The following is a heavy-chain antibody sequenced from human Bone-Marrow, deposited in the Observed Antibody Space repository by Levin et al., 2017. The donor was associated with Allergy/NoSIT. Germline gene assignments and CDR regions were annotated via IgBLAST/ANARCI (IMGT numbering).Heavy chain of an antibody. CDR2: INHSGST. Sequence: KSSETLSLTCAVYSGSFSGYYWSWIRQPPGKGLEWIGEINHSGSTNYNPSLKSRVTISVDTSKNQFSLKLSSVTAADTAVYYCARCPPLAAAAGPGGEWFDPWGQGTLVTVSS. J-gene: IGHJ5*02. D-gene: IGHD6-13*01. V-gene: IGHV4-34*01. CDR1: SGSFSGYY. CDR3: ARCPPLAAAAGPGGEWFDP.